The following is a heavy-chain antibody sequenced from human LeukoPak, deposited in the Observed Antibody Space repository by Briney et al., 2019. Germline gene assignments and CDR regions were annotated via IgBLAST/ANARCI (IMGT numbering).Heavy chain of an antibody. Sequence: GGSLILSCAASGFIVSSDYISWVRQTPGKGLEWVSVIYSGGSTFYADSVKGRFTISRDNSKNTVYLQMNSLRGEDTAVFYCASGGKYCTGGACYGDWGQGTLVTVSS. D-gene: IGHD2-8*02. CDR1: GFIVSSDY. J-gene: IGHJ4*02. CDR3: ASGGKYCTGGACYGD. V-gene: IGHV3-53*01. CDR2: IYSGGST.